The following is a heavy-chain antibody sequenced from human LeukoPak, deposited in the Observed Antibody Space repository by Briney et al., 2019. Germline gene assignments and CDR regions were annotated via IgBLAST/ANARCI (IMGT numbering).Heavy chain of an antibody. CDR3: ARRRQYYYDSSGYYYDY. J-gene: IGHJ4*02. CDR2: IYHSGST. CDR1: GGSISSSNW. Sequence: ASGTLSLTCAVSGGSISSSNWWSWVRQPPGKGLEWIGEIYHSGSTNYNPSLKSRVTISVDKSKNQFSLKLSSVTAADTAVYYCARRRQYYYDSSGYYYDYWGQGTLVTVSS. V-gene: IGHV4-4*02. D-gene: IGHD3-22*01.